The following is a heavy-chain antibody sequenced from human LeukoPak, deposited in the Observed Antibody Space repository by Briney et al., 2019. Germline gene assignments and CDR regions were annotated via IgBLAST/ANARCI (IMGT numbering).Heavy chain of an antibody. CDR1: GFTFSRYA. V-gene: IGHV3-23*01. CDR2: ISESGCST. CDR3: AKTPEWGSYRPTYYFDY. J-gene: IGHJ4*02. Sequence: PGGSLRLSCAASGFTFSRYAMSWVRQAPGKGLEWVSGISESGCSTYYTDSVKGRFTISRDNSKNTLYLQMNSLRAGDTAVYYCAKTPEWGSYRPTYYFDYWGQGTLVTVSS. D-gene: IGHD3-16*02.